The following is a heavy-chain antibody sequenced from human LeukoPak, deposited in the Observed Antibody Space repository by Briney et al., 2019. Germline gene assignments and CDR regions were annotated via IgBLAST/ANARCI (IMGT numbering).Heavy chain of an antibody. CDR3: AKGGLRNYDTDDYDYAMDA. D-gene: IGHD4-11*01. J-gene: IGHJ6*02. CDR1: GFTFRAYA. V-gene: IGHV3-23*01. Sequence: PGGSLRLSCVASGFTFRAYAMSWVRQAPGKGLEWVSGVSGSGDTTYYADSEKGRFTISKDKSTNTLYLQMTSLRVEDTAVYYCAKGGLRNYDTDDYDYAMDAWGQGTTVTVSS. CDR2: VSGSGDTT.